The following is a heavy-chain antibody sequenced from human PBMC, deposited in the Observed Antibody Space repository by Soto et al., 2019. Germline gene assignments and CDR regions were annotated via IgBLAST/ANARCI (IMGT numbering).Heavy chain of an antibody. Sequence: GGSLRLSCAASGFTFSSYWMSWVCQAPGKGLEWVANIKQDGSEKYYVDSVKGRFTIPRDNAKNSLYLQMNSLRAEDTAVYYCARDPSIVLVPAATYYYYHYGMDVWGQGTTVTVSS. D-gene: IGHD2-2*01. CDR2: IKQDGSEK. CDR1: GFTFSSYW. V-gene: IGHV3-7*01. CDR3: ARDPSIVLVPAATYYYYHYGMDV. J-gene: IGHJ6*02.